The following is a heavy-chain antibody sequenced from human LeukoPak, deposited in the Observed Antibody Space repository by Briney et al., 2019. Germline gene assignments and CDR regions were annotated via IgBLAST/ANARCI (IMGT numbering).Heavy chain of an antibody. J-gene: IGHJ4*02. CDR3: VRDAPGSNPGDY. CDR1: GFTFSSYS. CDR2: ISERATRI. V-gene: IGHV3-48*04. D-gene: IGHD2-8*01. Sequence: AGGSLRLSCTASGFTFSSYSMNWVRQAPGKGLEWVSYISERATRIEYADSVKGRFIMSRDDANNLLYLQMNSLRAEDTAVYFCVRDAPGSNPGDYGGQEPLVTFSS.